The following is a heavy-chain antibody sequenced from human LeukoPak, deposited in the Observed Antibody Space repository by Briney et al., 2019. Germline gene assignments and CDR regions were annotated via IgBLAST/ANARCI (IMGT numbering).Heavy chain of an antibody. CDR2: IQPDGSEQ. D-gene: IGHD3-16*01. J-gene: IGHJ5*02. Sequence: PGGSLRLSCVASGSTFGSVWMSWVRRAPGKGLEWVGNIQPDGSEQYPVDSLRGRFTISRDNARNSLFLQMNNLRVEDTAVYYCASQHYARFDPWGQGTLVTVSS. CDR3: ASQHYARFDP. V-gene: IGHV3-7*02. CDR1: GSTFGSVW.